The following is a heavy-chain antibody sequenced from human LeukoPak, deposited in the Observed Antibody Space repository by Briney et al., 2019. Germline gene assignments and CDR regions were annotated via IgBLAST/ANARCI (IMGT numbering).Heavy chain of an antibody. Sequence: SETLSLTCAVYGGSFSGYYWSWIRQPPGKGLEWIGEINHSGSTNYNPSLKSRVTISVDRSKNQFSLKLSSVTAADTAVYYCAGGYSSGWCHYWGQGTLVTVSS. J-gene: IGHJ4*02. CDR2: INHSGST. D-gene: IGHD6-19*01. CDR1: GGSFSGYY. V-gene: IGHV4-34*01. CDR3: AGGYSSGWCHY.